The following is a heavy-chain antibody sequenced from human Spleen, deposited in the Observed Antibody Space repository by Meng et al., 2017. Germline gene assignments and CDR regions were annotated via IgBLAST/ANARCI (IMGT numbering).Heavy chain of an antibody. D-gene: IGHD4-11*01. CDR3: ARGPTTMAHDFDY. V-gene: IGHV4-34*01. CDR2: INHSGST. CDR1: GGSFSDYY. Sequence: QVHIQQGGAGRLKPSEPLSLTCVVSGGSFSDYYWSWIRQPPGKGLEWIGEINHSGSTNYNPSLESRATISVDTSQNNLSLKLSSVTAADSAVYYCARGPTTMAHDFDYWGQGTLVTVSS. J-gene: IGHJ4*02.